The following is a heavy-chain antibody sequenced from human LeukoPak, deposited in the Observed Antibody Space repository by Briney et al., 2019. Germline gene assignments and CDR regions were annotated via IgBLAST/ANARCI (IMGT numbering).Heavy chain of an antibody. CDR3: ARAFTSTGYYYVEY. Sequence: GRSLRLSCAASGFTFSSFGMHWVRQAPGKGLEWVAVIWYDGNNKYYADSVKGRSTISRDNSKNTLYLQMNSLRAEDTAVYYCARAFTSTGYYYVEYWGQGTLVTVSS. D-gene: IGHD3-22*01. V-gene: IGHV3-33*01. CDR1: GFTFSSFG. J-gene: IGHJ4*02. CDR2: IWYDGNNK.